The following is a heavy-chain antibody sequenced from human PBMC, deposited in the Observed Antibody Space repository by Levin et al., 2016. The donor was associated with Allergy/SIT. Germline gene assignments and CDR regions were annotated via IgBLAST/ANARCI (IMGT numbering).Heavy chain of an antibody. V-gene: IGHV3-73*01. D-gene: IGHD4-17*01. CDR1: GFTFSGSA. J-gene: IGHJ4*02. CDR2: IRSKANSYAT. Sequence: GGSLRLSCAASGFTFSGSAMHWVRQASGKGLEWVGRIRSKANSYATAYAASVKGRFTISRDDSKNTAYLQMNSLKTEDTAVYYCVPKDYGDYAFDYWGQGTLVTVSS. CDR3: VPKDYGDYAFDY.